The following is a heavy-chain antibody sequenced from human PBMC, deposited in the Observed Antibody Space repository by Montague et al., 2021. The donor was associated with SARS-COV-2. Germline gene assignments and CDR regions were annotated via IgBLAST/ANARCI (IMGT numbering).Heavy chain of an antibody. CDR2: TYYRSKWYN. V-gene: IGHV6-1*01. CDR1: GDSVSSNIAT. J-gene: IGHJ2*01. CDR3: ARAYCGCDCYFYWYFDL. Sequence: CAISGDSVSSNIATWNWTRQSPSRGLEWLGRTYYRSKWYNDYAVSVKSRVIINPDTSNNRISLQLNSVTPEDTAVYYCARAYCGCDCYFYWYFDLWGRGTLVPVSS. D-gene: IGHD2-21*02.